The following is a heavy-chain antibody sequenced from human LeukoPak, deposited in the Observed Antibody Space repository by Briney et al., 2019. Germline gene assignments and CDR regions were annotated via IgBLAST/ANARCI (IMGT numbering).Heavy chain of an antibody. CDR2: IRYDGSNK. D-gene: IGHD1-26*01. Sequence: GGSLRLSCAASGFTFSSYGMHWVRQAPGKGLEWVAFIRYDGSNKYYADSVKGRFTISRDNAKNSLYLQMNSLRAEDTAVYYCARGEVGATGGPFDYWGQGTLVTVSS. CDR1: GFTFSSYG. V-gene: IGHV3-30*02. J-gene: IGHJ4*02. CDR3: ARGEVGATGGPFDY.